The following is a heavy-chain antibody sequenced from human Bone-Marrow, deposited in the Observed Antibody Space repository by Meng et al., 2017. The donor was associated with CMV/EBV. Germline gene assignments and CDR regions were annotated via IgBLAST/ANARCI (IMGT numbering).Heavy chain of an antibody. CDR3: AKDLISDTSM. Sequence: LSCAAAGFTFSTYTMSGVRQAPGKGLEWISAISGSGGSTYYADSVKGRFTISRDNSKNTLYLQMNSVRAEDTALYYCAKDLISDTSMWGQGTLVTVSS. J-gene: IGHJ4*02. V-gene: IGHV3-23*01. CDR2: ISGSGGST. D-gene: IGHD2/OR15-2a*01. CDR1: GFTFSTYT.